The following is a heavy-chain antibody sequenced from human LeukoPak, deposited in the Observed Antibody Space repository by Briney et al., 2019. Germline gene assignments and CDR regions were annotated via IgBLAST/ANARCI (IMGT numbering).Heavy chain of an antibody. CDR2: IYYSGST. D-gene: IGHD6-19*01. CDR3: ARDGIQQWLVVPYNWFDP. V-gene: IGHV4-39*07. Sequence: PSGTLSLTCTVSGGSISSSSYYWGWIRQPPGKGLEWIGSIYYSGSTYYNPSLKSRVTISVDTSKNQFSLKLSSVTAADTAVYYCARDGIQQWLVVPYNWFDPWGQGTLVTVSS. J-gene: IGHJ5*02. CDR1: GGSISSSSYY.